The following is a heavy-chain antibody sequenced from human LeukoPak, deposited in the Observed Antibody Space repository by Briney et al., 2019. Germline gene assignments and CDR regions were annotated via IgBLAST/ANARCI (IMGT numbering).Heavy chain of an antibody. CDR3: AKVPYSDYGSGRPPFMDV. J-gene: IGHJ6*02. D-gene: IGHD3-10*01. CDR1: GFIFSNYA. Sequence: GGSLRLSCAASGFIFSNYAMSWVRQAPGKGLEWVSTIDYSGAYTYYADSVKGRFTISRDNSKNTLYMQMNSLLAEDTAIYYCAKVPYSDYGSGRPPFMDVWGQGTTVAVS. V-gene: IGHV3-23*01. CDR2: IDYSGAYT.